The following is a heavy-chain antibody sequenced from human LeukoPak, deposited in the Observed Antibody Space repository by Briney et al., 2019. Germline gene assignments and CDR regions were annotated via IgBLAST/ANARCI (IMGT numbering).Heavy chain of an antibody. V-gene: IGHV1-18*01. CDR1: GYTFSSYS. D-gene: IGHD3-22*01. Sequence: GASVTVSCKASGYTFSSYSITWVRQAPGQGLEWMGWISAYNGDTNYAQKFQGRLTMTTDTSTNTAYMELRSLRSDDTAVYYCARPLTYYYDSSGRQACDIWGRGTMVTVSS. J-gene: IGHJ3*02. CDR2: ISAYNGDT. CDR3: ARPLTYYYDSSGRQACDI.